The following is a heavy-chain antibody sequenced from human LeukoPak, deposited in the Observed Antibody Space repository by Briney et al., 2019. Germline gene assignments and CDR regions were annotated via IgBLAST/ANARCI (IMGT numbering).Heavy chain of an antibody. CDR3: ARGSHQGNYFDY. CDR2: ISYDGSNK. CDR1: GFTFSSYA. J-gene: IGHJ4*02. V-gene: IGHV3-30-3*01. Sequence: GGSLRLSCAASGFTFSSYAMHWVRQAPGKGLEWVAVISYDGSNKYYADSVKGRFTISRDNSKNTLYLQMNSLRAEDTAVYYCARGSHQGNYFDYWGQGTLVTVSS. D-gene: IGHD3-10*01.